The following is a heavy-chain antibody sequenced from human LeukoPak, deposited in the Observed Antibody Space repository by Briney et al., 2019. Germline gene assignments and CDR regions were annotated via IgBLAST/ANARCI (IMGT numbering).Heavy chain of an antibody. V-gene: IGHV4-4*09. D-gene: IGHD2-2*01. CDR1: GGSISSYY. J-gene: IGHJ5*02. Sequence: PSETLSLTCTVSGGSISSYYWSWIRQPPGKGLEWIGYIYTSGSTNYNPSLKSRVTISVDTSKNQFSLKLSSVTAADTAVYYCARLVPAELQTGWFDPWGQGTLVTVSS. CDR2: IYTSGST. CDR3: ARLVPAELQTGWFDP.